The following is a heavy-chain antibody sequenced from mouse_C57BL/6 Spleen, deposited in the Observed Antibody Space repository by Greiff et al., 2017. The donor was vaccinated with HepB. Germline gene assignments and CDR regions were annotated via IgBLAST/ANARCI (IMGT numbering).Heavy chain of an antibody. V-gene: IGHV1-69*01. D-gene: IGHD1-1*01. Sequence: QVQLQQPGAELVMPGASVKLSCKASGYTFTSYWMHWVKQRPGQGLEWIGEIDPSDSYTNYNQKFKGKSTLTVDKSSSTAYMQLSSLTSEDSAVYFCARSLSYGSSYSFAYWGQGTLVTVSA. CDR1: GYTFTSYW. J-gene: IGHJ3*01. CDR2: IDPSDSYT. CDR3: ARSLSYGSSYSFAY.